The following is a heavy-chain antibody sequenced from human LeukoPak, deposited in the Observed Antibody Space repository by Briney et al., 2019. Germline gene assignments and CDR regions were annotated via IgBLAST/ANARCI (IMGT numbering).Heavy chain of an antibody. CDR3: ARDSLSAAVAAPPPHLY. D-gene: IGHD6-19*01. Sequence: GASVKVSCKASGYTFTSYGISWVRQAPGQGLEWMGWISAYNGNTNYAQKLQGRVTMTTDTSTSTAYMELRSLRSDDTAVYYCARDSLSAAVAAPPPHLYWGQGTLVTVSS. V-gene: IGHV1-18*01. CDR1: GYTFTSYG. CDR2: ISAYNGNT. J-gene: IGHJ4*02.